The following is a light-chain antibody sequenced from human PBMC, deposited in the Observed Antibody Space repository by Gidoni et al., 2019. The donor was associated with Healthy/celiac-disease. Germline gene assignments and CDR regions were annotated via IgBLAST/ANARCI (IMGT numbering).Light chain of an antibody. V-gene: IGKV1-33*01. CDR1: QDISNY. J-gene: IGKJ4*01. CDR3: QQYDNLLIT. Sequence: DIQMTQSPSSLSASVGDRVTITCQASQDISNYLNWYQQKPGKAPKLLIYDASNLETGVPSRFSGSGSGTDFTFTISSLQPEDIATYYRQQYDNLLITFGGXTKVEIK. CDR2: DAS.